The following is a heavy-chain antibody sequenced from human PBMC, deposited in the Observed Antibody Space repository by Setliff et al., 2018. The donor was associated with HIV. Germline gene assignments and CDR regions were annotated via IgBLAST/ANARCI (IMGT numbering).Heavy chain of an antibody. CDR1: GLNFNYSW. V-gene: IGHV3-74*01. CDR3: ASEGSLPDY. CDR2: IHYDVTAS. J-gene: IGHJ4*02. Sequence: PGGSLRLSCAASGLNFNYSWMHWVRQAPGEGLVWVSRIHYDVTASHADSVKGRFTISRDNDKSTLDLQMNSLRVEDTAVYFCASEGSLPDYLGRGTLVTVSS.